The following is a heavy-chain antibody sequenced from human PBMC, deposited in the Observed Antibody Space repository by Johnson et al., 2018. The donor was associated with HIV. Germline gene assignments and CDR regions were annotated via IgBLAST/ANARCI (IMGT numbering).Heavy chain of an antibody. CDR3: ARDLHAFDI. CDR2: IKQDGSEK. Sequence: VQLVESGGGLVKPGGSLRLSCAASGFTFSNAWMSWVRQAPGKGLEWVANIKQDGSEKYYVDSVKGRFTISRDNAKNSLYLQMNSLRAEDTAVYYCARDLHAFDIWGQGTMVTVSS. CDR1: GFTFSNAW. J-gene: IGHJ3*02. V-gene: IGHV3-7*05.